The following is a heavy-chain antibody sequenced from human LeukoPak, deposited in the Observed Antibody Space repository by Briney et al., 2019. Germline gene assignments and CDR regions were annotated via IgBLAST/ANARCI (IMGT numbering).Heavy chain of an antibody. D-gene: IGHD4-17*01. V-gene: IGHV3-48*01. J-gene: IGHJ4*02. CDR2: ISSSSTI. CDR1: GFIFTSYS. CDR3: ARQRAGFTVTTSDY. Sequence: GGSLRLSCAASGFIFTSYSMNWVRQAPGKGLEWVSYISSSSTIYYADSVKGRFTISRDNAKNSLYLQMNSLGAEDTAVYYCARQRAGFTVTTSDYWGQGTLVTVSS.